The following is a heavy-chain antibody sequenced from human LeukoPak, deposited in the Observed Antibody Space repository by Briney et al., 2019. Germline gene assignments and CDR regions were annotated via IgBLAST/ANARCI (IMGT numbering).Heavy chain of an antibody. D-gene: IGHD3-10*01. J-gene: IGHJ5*02. CDR1: GYSISSGYY. CDR3: ARVSWPGRGSRFDP. V-gene: IGHV4-38-2*02. CDR2: IYHSGST. Sequence: SETLSLTCTVSGYSISSGYYWGWIRQPPGKGLEWIGSIYHSGSTYYNPSLKSRVTISVDTSKHQLSLKLSSVTAADTAVYYCARVSWPGRGSRFDPWGQGTLVTVSS.